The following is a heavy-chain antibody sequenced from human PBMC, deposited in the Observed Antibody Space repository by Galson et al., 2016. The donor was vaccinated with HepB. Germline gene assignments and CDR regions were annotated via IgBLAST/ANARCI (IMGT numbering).Heavy chain of an antibody. CDR1: GGSLGGYY. V-gene: IGHV4-34*01. Sequence: ETLSLTCAVHGGSLGGYYWSWIRQSAGKGLEWIGENSHFGGSNYNPSLEGRATISLDPSKIPFSLRLTSLTAADTALCFCARDVWGGNPFEIWGQGTMVTVSS. D-gene: IGHD3-16*01. CDR3: ARDVWGGNPFEI. CDR2: NSHFGGS. J-gene: IGHJ3*02.